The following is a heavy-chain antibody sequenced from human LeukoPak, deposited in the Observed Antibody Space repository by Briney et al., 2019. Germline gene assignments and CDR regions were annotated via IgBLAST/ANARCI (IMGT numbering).Heavy chain of an antibody. J-gene: IGHJ3*02. D-gene: IGHD3-22*01. CDR2: INHSGST. CDR3: AIPYYYDSSDAFDI. CDR1: GGSFSGYY. V-gene: IGHV4-34*01. Sequence: SETLSLTCAVYGGSFSGYYWSWIRQPPGKGLEWIGEINHSGSTNYNPSLKSRVTISVDTSKNQFSLKLSSVTAADTAVYYCAIPYYYDSSDAFDIWGQGTMVTVSS.